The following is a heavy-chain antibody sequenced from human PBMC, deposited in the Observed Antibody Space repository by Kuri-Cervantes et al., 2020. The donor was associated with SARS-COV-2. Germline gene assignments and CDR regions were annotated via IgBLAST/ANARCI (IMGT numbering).Heavy chain of an antibody. D-gene: IGHD4-23*01. J-gene: IGHJ4*02. CDR3: AHSIYGGNNGGFFHY. CDR2: IDWDDDK. Sequence: SGPTLVKPTQTLTLTCTFSGFSLSTSGMCVSWIRQPPGKALEWLARIDWDDDKYYSTSLKTRLTISKDTSKNQVVLTMTNMDPVDTATYYCAHSIYGGNNGGFFHYWGQGTLVTVSS. CDR1: GFSLSTSGMC. V-gene: IGHV2-70*12.